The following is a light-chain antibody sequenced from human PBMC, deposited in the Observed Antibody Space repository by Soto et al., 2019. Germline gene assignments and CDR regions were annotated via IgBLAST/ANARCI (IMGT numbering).Light chain of an antibody. CDR3: QQRSNWPPGFT. Sequence: DIVLTQSPATLSLSPGERAILSCRASQSVSSYLAWYQQKPGQAPRLLIYDASNRATGIPARFSGSGSGTDFTLTISSLEPEDFAVYYCQQRSNWPPGFTFGPGTKVDIK. J-gene: IGKJ3*01. CDR2: DAS. V-gene: IGKV3-11*01. CDR1: QSVSSY.